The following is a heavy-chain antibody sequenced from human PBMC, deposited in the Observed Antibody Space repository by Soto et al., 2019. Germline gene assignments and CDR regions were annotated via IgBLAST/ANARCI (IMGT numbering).Heavy chain of an antibody. V-gene: IGHV4-34*01. Sequence: SETLSLTCGVYGGSFSNYYWSWIRQPPGKGLEWIGEINHSGSTNYNPSLESRVSISVDTSKRQFSLKLYSVTAADTAVYYCARRGRYDFWSGYYWFDPWGQGTLVTVSS. J-gene: IGHJ5*02. D-gene: IGHD3-3*01. CDR1: GGSFSNYY. CDR3: ARRGRYDFWSGYYWFDP. CDR2: INHSGST.